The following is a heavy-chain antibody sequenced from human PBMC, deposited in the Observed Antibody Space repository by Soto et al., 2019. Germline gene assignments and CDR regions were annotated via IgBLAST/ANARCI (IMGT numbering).Heavy chain of an antibody. J-gene: IGHJ4*02. CDR2: ISDGGGST. V-gene: IGHV3-23*01. CDR1: GFTFSNYA. CDR3: AKDTYYYGTGNYYKSFDY. D-gene: IGHD3-10*01. Sequence: EVQLLESGGGLVQPGGSLRLSCAASGFTFSNYAMSWVRQAPGKGLEWVSGISDGGGSTYYGDSVKGRFTISRDNSKNTLYLQMNSLRAEDTAVYYCAKDTYYYGTGNYYKSFDYWGQGTPVTVSS.